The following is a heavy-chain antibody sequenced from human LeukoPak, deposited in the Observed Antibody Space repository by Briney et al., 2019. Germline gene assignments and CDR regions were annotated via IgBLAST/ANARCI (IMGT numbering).Heavy chain of an antibody. D-gene: IGHD6-19*01. CDR2: IRSKANSYAT. Sequence: GGSLRLSCAASGFTFSGSAMHWVRQASGKGLEWVGRIRSKANSYATAYAASVKGRFTISRDDSKNTAYLQMNSLKTEDTAVYYCMRASTWSSGWYSDAFDIWGQGTMVTVPS. CDR1: GFTFSGSA. CDR3: MRASTWSSGWYSDAFDI. J-gene: IGHJ3*02. V-gene: IGHV3-73*01.